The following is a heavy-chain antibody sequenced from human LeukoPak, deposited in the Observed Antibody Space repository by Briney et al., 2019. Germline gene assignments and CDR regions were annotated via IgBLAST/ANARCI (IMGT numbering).Heavy chain of an antibody. CDR3: ARTAYSSSWYPTDYYYYYYMDV. J-gene: IGHJ6*03. CDR1: GYTFTSYG. D-gene: IGHD6-13*01. V-gene: IGHV1-18*01. CDR2: ISAYNGNT. Sequence: ASEKVSCKASGYTFTSYGISWVRQAPGQGLEWMGWISAYNGNTNYAQKLQGRVTMTTDTSTSTAYMELRSLRSDDTAVYYCARTAYSSSWYPTDYYYYYYMDVWGKGTTVTVSS.